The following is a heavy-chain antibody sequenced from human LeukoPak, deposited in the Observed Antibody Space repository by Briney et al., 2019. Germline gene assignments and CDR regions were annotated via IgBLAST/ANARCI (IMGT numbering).Heavy chain of an antibody. CDR1: GFTFSSYS. D-gene: IGHD3-10*01. Sequence: GGSLRLSCAASGFTFSSYSMNWVRQAPGKGLEWVSYISTSSSTIYYADSVKGRFTISRDNAKKSLYLQMNSLRAEDTAVYYCARITYFYNSGSYYKIDSWGQGTLVTVSS. CDR3: ARITYFYNSGSYYKIDS. CDR2: ISTSSSTI. J-gene: IGHJ4*02. V-gene: IGHV3-48*04.